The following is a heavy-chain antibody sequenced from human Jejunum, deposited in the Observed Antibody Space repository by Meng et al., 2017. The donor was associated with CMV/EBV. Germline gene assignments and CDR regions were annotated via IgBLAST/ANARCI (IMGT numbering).Heavy chain of an antibody. CDR2: IEYSGSN. Sequence: TGYGGSIDNDNDVGGAIRQPPGKGREWIGTIEYSGSNDYNPSVKSRVTISVDRPNNKFSLKLNSVTAADTAVYYCARYYHRSGPLDGPWGQGTLVTVSS. V-gene: IGHV4-39*01. D-gene: IGHD3-10*01. J-gene: IGHJ5*02. CDR1: GGSIDNDNDV. CDR3: ARYYHRSGPLDGP.